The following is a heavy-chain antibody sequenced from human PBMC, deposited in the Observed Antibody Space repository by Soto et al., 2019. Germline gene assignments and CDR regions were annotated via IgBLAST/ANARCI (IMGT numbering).Heavy chain of an antibody. Sequence: QVQLVESGGGVVQPGRSLRLSCAASGFTFSSYGMHWVRQAPGKGLEWVAVISYDGSNKYYADSVKGRFTISRDNSKNTLYLQMNSLRAEDTAVYYCATDKTRRYSGSLDIWGQGTMVTVSS. J-gene: IGHJ3*02. CDR3: ATDKTRRYSGSLDI. D-gene: IGHD1-26*01. CDR2: ISYDGSNK. V-gene: IGHV3-30*03. CDR1: GFTFSSYG.